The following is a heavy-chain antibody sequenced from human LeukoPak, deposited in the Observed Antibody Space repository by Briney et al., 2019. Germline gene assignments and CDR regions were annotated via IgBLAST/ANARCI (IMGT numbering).Heavy chain of an antibody. D-gene: IGHD3-22*01. J-gene: IGHJ4*02. V-gene: IGHV4-61*02. Sequence: PSQTLSLTCTVSGGSISSGSYYWSWIRQPAGKGLEWIGRIYTSGSTNYNPSLKSRVTISVDTSKNQFSLKLSSVTAADTAVYYCASGPHDYYDSSGYSDVWGQGTLVTVSS. CDR1: GGSISSGSYY. CDR3: ASGPHDYYDSSGYSDV. CDR2: IYTSGST.